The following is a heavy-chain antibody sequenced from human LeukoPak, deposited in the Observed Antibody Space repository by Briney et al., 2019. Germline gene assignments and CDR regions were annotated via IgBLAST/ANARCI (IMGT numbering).Heavy chain of an antibody. CDR1: GFTFSDYN. V-gene: IGHV3-48*01. D-gene: IGHD2-2*01. CDR2: ITSGSGTI. Sequence: PGGSLRLSCAASGFTFSDYNMNWVRQAPGKGLEWISYITSGSGTIYYADSVKGRFTISRDNARNSLYLQMNSLRAEDTAVYYCARDSSSAYWGQGTLVTVSS. J-gene: IGHJ4*02. CDR3: ARDSSSAY.